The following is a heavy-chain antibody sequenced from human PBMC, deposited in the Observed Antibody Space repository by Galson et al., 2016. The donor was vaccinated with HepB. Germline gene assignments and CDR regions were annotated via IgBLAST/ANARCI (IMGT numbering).Heavy chain of an antibody. Sequence: PALVKPTQTLTLTCTFSGFSLSTSGMCVSWIRQPPGKALEWLALIDWDDDKYYNTSLKTRPTISKDTSKNQVVLTMTNMDPVDTATYFCARMAHHYDSTGYYYTHDAFDIWGQGTMVTVSS. J-gene: IGHJ3*02. CDR3: ARMAHHYDSTGYYYTHDAFDI. CDR2: IDWDDDK. V-gene: IGHV2-70*01. CDR1: GFSLSTSGMC. D-gene: IGHD3-22*01.